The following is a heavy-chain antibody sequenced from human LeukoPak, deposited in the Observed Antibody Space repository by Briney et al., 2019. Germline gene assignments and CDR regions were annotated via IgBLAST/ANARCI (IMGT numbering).Heavy chain of an antibody. J-gene: IGHJ4*02. Sequence: ASVKVSCKASGYTFTGYYMHWVRQAPGQGLEWMGWINPNSGGTNYAQKFQGRVTMTRDTSISTAYMELSRLRSDDTAVYYCARVAFGRYCSGGSCSGIDYWGQGTLVTVSS. CDR1: GYTFTGYY. CDR2: INPNSGGT. V-gene: IGHV1-2*02. D-gene: IGHD2-15*01. CDR3: ARVAFGRYCSGGSCSGIDY.